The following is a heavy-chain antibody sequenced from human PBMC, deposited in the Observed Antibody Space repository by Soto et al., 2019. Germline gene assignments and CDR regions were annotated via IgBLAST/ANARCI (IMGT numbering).Heavy chain of an antibody. Sequence: GGSLRLSCAASGFTFSSYDMHWVRQATGKGLEWVSAIGTAGDTYYPGSVKGRFTISRENAKNSLYLQMNSLRAGDTAVYYCARAGLRDDHFDYWGQGTLVPVSS. D-gene: IGHD4-17*01. J-gene: IGHJ4*02. CDR2: IGTAGDT. V-gene: IGHV3-13*01. CDR3: ARAGLRDDHFDY. CDR1: GFTFSSYD.